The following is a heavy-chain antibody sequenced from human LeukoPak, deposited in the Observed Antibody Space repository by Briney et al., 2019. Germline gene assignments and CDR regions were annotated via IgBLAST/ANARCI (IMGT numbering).Heavy chain of an antibody. CDR2: IRSDSST. CDR3: ARDADWAFDI. J-gene: IGHJ3*02. Sequence: PGGSLRLSCASSGFTFSAYTMNWVRQAPGKGLEWVSHIRSDSSTYYADSVRGRFTISRDNAKNSLYLQMNSLRAEDTAVYYCARDADWAFDIWGQGTLVTVSS. D-gene: IGHD2-21*01. CDR1: GFTFSAYT. V-gene: IGHV3-69-1*02.